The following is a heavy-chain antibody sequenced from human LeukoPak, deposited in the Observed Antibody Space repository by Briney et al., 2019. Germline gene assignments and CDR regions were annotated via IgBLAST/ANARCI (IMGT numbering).Heavy chain of an antibody. V-gene: IGHV3-9*01. CDR3: ARDRVFDY. CDR1: GFTFDDYA. J-gene: IGHJ4*02. Sequence: HPGGSLRLSCAASGFTFDDYAMHWVRQAPGKGLEWVSGISWNSGSIGYADSVKGRFTISRDNAKDSLYLQMNSPRAEDTAVYYCARDRVFDYWGQGTLVTVSS. CDR2: ISWNSGSI.